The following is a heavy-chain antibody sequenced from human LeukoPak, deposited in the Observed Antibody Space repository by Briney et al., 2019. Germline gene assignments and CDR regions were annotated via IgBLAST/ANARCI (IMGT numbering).Heavy chain of an antibody. Sequence: ASVKVSCKASGGTFSNYAISWVRQAPGQGLEWVGWIIPIFGTASYAQKFQGRVTITADNSTSTAYMEMISLRADDTAVYYCARDQAPSTPVAPYYFDYWGQGTLVTVSS. CDR2: IIPIFGTA. D-gene: IGHD4-23*01. CDR3: ARDQAPSTPVAPYYFDY. V-gene: IGHV1-69*06. J-gene: IGHJ4*02. CDR1: GGTFSNYA.